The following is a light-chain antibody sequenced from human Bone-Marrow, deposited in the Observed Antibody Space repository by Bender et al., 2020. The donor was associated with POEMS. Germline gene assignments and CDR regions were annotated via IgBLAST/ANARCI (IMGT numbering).Light chain of an antibody. CDR2: EGS. Sequence: QSALTQPRSVSGSPGQLVTISCTGTRSDVGDYDYVSWYQQHPGKAPKLMIYEGSKRPSGVSNRFSGSKSDNTASLTISGLQAEDEADYYRCSYGGSSTWVFGGGTKLTVL. V-gene: IGLV2-23*01. J-gene: IGLJ3*02. CDR1: RSDVGDYDY. CDR3: CSYGGSSTWV.